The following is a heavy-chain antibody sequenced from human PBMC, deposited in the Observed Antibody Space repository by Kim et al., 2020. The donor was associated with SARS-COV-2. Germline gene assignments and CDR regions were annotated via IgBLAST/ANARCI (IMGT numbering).Heavy chain of an antibody. D-gene: IGHD4-17*01. CDR1: GGSISSGGYY. J-gene: IGHJ4*02. CDR2: IYYSGST. V-gene: IGHV4-31*03. Sequence: SETLSLTCTVSGGSISSGGYYWSWIRQHPGKGLEWIGYIYYSGSTYYNPSLKSRFTISVDTSKNQFSLKLSSVTAADTAVYYCAREGRYYGDYYWGQGTLVTVSS. CDR3: AREGRYYGDYY.